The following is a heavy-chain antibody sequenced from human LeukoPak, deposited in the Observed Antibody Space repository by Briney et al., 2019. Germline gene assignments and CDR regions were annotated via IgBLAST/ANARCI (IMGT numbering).Heavy chain of an antibody. V-gene: IGHV4-4*07. CDR1: GAFISDYH. CDR2: LYSSGST. D-gene: IGHD5-18*01. Sequence: PSETLSLTCTVSGAFISDYHWSWVRQPAGKGLEWIGRLYSSGSTNYSLSLESRVTMSADTSKNQFSLKLNSVTAADTAVYYCVGDQGYVDTNMAWGQGTLVTVSS. J-gene: IGHJ5*02. CDR3: VGDQGYVDTNMA.